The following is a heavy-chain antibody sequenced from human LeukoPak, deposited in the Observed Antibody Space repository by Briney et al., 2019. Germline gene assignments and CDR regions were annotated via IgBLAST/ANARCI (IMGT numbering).Heavy chain of an antibody. CDR3: AREYDSSGYPFDY. Sequence: RGSLRLSCAASGFTFSTYAMHWVRQAPGEGLEWVAVIPYDGSNRYYPDSVKGRFTISRDTSKNTLYLQVNSLRADDTAVYYCAREYDSSGYPFDYWGQGTLVTVPS. CDR1: GFTFSTYA. CDR2: IPYDGSNR. J-gene: IGHJ4*02. D-gene: IGHD3-22*01. V-gene: IGHV3-30-3*01.